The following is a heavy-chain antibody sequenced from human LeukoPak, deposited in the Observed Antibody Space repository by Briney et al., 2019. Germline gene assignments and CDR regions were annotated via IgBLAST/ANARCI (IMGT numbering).Heavy chain of an antibody. J-gene: IGHJ6*02. CDR2: IIPIDDST. D-gene: IGHD6-13*01. V-gene: IGHV1-69*13. Sequence: SVKVSCKASGGTFSNHAFSWVRQAPGQGLEWMGGIIPIDDSTNYVQKFQDRVMITADEATNIIYMELGGLKSEDTAEYYCARHSGHSSWYYGLDVWGQGTTVIVSS. CDR1: GGTFSNHA. CDR3: ARHSGHSSWYYGLDV.